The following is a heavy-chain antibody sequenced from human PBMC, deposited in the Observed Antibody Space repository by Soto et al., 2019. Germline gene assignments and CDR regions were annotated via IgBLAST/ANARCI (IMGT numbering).Heavy chain of an antibody. CDR2: IIPILGIA. CDR1: GGTFSSYT. J-gene: IGHJ4*02. CDR3: AMDYCSSTSCYRDY. V-gene: IGHV1-69*02. D-gene: IGHD2-2*02. Sequence: QVQLVQSGAEVKKPGSSVKVSCKASGGTFSSYTISWVRQAPGQGLEWMGRIIPILGIANYAQKFQGRVTITADKSTSTAYMELRRLSSADTAVYYCAMDYCSSTSCYRDYWGQGTLVTVSS.